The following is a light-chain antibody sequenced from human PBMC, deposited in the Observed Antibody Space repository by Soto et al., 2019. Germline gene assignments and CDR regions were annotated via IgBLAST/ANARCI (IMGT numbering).Light chain of an antibody. Sequence: DIPMTQSPSSLSASLSDRAHIXGRASQSISSYLNWYQQKPGKAPKLLIYAASSLQSGVPSRFSGSGSGTDFTLTISSLQPEDFATYYCQQSYSTPRTFGQGTRWIS. V-gene: IGKV1-39*01. J-gene: IGKJ1*01. CDR3: QQSYSTPRT. CDR1: QSISSY. CDR2: AAS.